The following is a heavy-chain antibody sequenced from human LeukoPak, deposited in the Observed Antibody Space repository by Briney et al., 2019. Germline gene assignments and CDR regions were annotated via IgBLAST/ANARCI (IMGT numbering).Heavy chain of an antibody. J-gene: IGHJ6*03. D-gene: IGHD2-15*01. CDR3: AKDTTAWWYHRAYMDV. CDR1: GFTFSSYA. CDR2: ISGSGDTT. V-gene: IGHV3-23*01. Sequence: GGSLRLSCAASGFTFSSYAMSWVRQAPGGGLEWVSAISGSGDTTYHADSVKGRFTISRDNSENRLSLQMDSLRAEDTAVYFCAKDTTAWWYHRAYMDVRGKGTTVTVSS.